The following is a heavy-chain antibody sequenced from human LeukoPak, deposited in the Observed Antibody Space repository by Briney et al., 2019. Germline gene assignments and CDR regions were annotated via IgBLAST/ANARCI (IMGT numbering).Heavy chain of an antibody. CDR2: ISWNSGSI. V-gene: IGHV3-9*01. D-gene: IGHD3-22*01. CDR1: GFTFDDYA. J-gene: IGHJ5*02. Sequence: GRSLRLSCAASGFTFDDYAMHWVRQAPGEGLEWVSGISWNSGSIGYADSVKGRFTISRDNAKNSLYLQMNSLRAEDTALYYCAKGDSSGYYLWYNWFDPWGQGTLVTVSS. CDR3: AKGDSSGYYLWYNWFDP.